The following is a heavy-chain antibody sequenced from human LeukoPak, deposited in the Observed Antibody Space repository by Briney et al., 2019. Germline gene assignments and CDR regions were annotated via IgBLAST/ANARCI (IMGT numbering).Heavy chain of an antibody. CDR3: ARSVGGHFDY. CDR1: GFTFSVYS. Sequence: GGSLRLSCAASGFTFSVYSMNWVRQPPGMGLEWVSYITSNSATIQYADSVKGRFTISRDNAKKSLSLQKNSLRDEDTAVYYCARSVGGHFDYWGQGMLVTVSS. D-gene: IGHD3-16*01. CDR2: ITSNSATI. J-gene: IGHJ4*02. V-gene: IGHV3-48*02.